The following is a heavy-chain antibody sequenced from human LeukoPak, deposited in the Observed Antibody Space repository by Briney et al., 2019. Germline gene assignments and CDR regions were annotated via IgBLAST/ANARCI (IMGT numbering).Heavy chain of an antibody. Sequence: PSETLSLTCAVSGGSIRSTNYWSWVRQTPGKGLEWIGEIFQSGSTNYNPSLKSRVTISVDRSKNQFSLRLSSVTAADTAVYYCARVRSSWSVGAFDIWGQGTMVTVSS. D-gene: IGHD6-13*01. CDR3: ARVRSSWSVGAFDI. J-gene: IGHJ3*02. CDR1: GGSIRSTNY. V-gene: IGHV4-4*02. CDR2: IFQSGST.